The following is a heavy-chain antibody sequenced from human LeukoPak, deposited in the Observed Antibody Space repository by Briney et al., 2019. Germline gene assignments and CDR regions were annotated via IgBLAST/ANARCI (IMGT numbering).Heavy chain of an antibody. CDR1: GYTFNSYD. CDR2: MNPNSGNT. Sequence: GASVKVSCKASGYTFNSYDINWVRQATGEGLEWMGWMNPNSGNTGYAQKFQGRVTMTRNTSISTAYMELSSLRSEDTAVYYCARGSIFRIFRAFDIWGQGTMVTVSS. J-gene: IGHJ3*02. V-gene: IGHV1-8*01. CDR3: ARGSIFRIFRAFDI. D-gene: IGHD3-9*01.